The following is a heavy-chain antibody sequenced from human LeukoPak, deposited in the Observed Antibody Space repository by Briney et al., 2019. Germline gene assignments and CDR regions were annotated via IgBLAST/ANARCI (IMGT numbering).Heavy chain of an antibody. J-gene: IGHJ4*02. CDR3: AREGYTSGWDY. Sequence: PGGSLRLSCSASGFTFSDYTMHWVRQAPGKGLEYVSAIVSSGDRTYYAESVKGRFTISRDNSKNTLYLQMSSLRAEDTAVYYCAREGYTSGWDYWGQGTLVTVSS. CDR2: IVSSGDRT. V-gene: IGHV3-64D*09. CDR1: GFTFSDYT. D-gene: IGHD6-19*01.